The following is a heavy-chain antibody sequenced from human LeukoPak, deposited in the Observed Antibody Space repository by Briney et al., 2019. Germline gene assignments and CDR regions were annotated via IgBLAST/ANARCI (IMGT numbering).Heavy chain of an antibody. CDR1: GGSISSYY. V-gene: IGHV4-59*08. CDR2: TSYSGRA. D-gene: IGHD5-24*01. CDR3: ARRRVEMAPITEGNWFDS. J-gene: IGHJ5*01. Sequence: SETLSLTCTVSGGSISSYYWSWIRQPPGRGLQWIGSTSYSGRANYNPSLKDRVTVSLDTSKNQFYLKVTSVSAADTAVYYCARRRVEMAPITEGNWFDSWGQGTPVTVSS.